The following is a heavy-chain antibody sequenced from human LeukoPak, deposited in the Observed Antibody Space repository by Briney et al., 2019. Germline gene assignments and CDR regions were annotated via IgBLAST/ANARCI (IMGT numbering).Heavy chain of an antibody. D-gene: IGHD3-10*01. V-gene: IGHV3-23*01. Sequence: GGSLRLSCAASGFTFSSYAMSWVRQAPGKGLEWVSTTTGSGESTYYADSVKGRFTISRDSSKNTLYLQMNSLRAEDTAVYYCAKGTSASGTYYSAWNYWGQGTLVTVSS. CDR1: GFTFSSYA. CDR3: AKGTSASGTYYSAWNY. CDR2: TTGSGEST. J-gene: IGHJ4*02.